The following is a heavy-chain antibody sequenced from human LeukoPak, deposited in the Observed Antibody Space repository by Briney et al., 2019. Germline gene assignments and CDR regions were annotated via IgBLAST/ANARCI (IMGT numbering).Heavy chain of an antibody. CDR3: ARTYYGSGYYYYYGMDV. J-gene: IGHJ6*04. D-gene: IGHD3-10*01. V-gene: IGHV1-69*01. CDR2: IIPIFGTA. Sequence: SVKVSCKASGGTFSSYAISWVRQAPGQGLEWMGGIIPIFGTANYAQKFQGRVTITADESTSTAYMELSSLRSEDTAVYYCARTYYGSGYYYYYGMDVWGKGTTVTVSS. CDR1: GGTFSSYA.